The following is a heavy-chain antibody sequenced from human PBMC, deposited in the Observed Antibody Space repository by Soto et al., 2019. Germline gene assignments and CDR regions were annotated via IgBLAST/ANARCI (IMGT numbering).Heavy chain of an antibody. CDR2: INPFDGSR. J-gene: IGHJ4*02. D-gene: IGHD3-10*01. CDR1: GYTVTSYY. CDR3: SRVDPGETSPFDH. Sequence: ASVKVACKGSGYTVTSYYIHWLRQAPGQGLEWMGWINPFDGSRMFAQSFQGRVTMTRDTSTSTVYMEVSSLRSEDTAVYYCSRVDPGETSPFDHWGQGTLVTVSS. V-gene: IGHV1-46*03.